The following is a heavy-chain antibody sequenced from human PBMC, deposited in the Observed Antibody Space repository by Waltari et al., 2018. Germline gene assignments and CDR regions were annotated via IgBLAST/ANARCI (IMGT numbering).Heavy chain of an antibody. J-gene: IGHJ4*02. CDR2: VDPEDGET. CDR1: GYTFTDYY. Sequence: VQLVQSGAEVKKPGASVKVSCKASGYTFTDYYMHWVQQAPGKGLEWMGLVDPEDGETRYAAKFQGRVTKTADTSTGKAYMELGSLRAEDTAVYYCARVERLGSYFDYWGQGTLVTVSS. CDR3: ARVERLGSYFDY. V-gene: IGHV1-69-2*01. D-gene: IGHD1-1*01.